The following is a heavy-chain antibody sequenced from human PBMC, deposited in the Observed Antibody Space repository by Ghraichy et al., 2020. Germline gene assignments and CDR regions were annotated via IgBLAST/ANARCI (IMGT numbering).Heavy chain of an antibody. J-gene: IGHJ3*02. CDR3: ARGSRTYYDFWSGGSGGAFDI. CDR1: GYTFTSYD. D-gene: IGHD3-3*01. CDR2: MNPNSGNT. V-gene: IGHV1-8*01. Sequence: ASVKVSCKASGYTFTSYDINWVRQATGQGLEWMGWMNPNSGNTGYAQKFQGRVTMTRNTSISTAYMELSSLRSEDTAVYYCARGSRTYYDFWSGGSGGAFDIWGQGTMVTVSS.